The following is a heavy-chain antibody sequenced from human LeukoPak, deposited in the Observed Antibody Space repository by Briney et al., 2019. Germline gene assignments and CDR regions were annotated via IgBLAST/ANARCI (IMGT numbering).Heavy chain of an antibody. CDR1: GGSISSYY. J-gene: IGHJ4*02. V-gene: IGHV4-4*09. Sequence: SETLSLTCTVSGGSISSYYWSWIRQPPGKGLEWIGYIYTSGSTNYNPSLKSRVTISVDTSKNQFSLKLSSVTAADTGVYCCARRLRYGRYYFDYWGQGTLVTVSS. CDR2: IYTSGST. D-gene: IGHD3-10*01. CDR3: ARRLRYGRYYFDY.